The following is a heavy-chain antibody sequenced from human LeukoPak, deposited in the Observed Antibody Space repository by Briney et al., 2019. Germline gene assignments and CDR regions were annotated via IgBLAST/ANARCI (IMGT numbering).Heavy chain of an antibody. CDR2: IIPIFGTA. CDR1: GGTFSSYA. J-gene: IGHJ4*02. V-gene: IGHV1-69*13. D-gene: IGHD3-9*01. CDR3: ARDGRITISAISD. Sequence: SVKVSCKASGGTFSSYAISWVRQAPGQGLEWMGGIIPIFGTANYAQKFQGRVTITADESTSTAYMELSSLRSEDTAVYYCARDGRITISAISDWGQGTLVTVSS.